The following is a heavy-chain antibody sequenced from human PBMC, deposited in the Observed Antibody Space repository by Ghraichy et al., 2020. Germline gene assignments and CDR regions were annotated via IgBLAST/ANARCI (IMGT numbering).Heavy chain of an antibody. D-gene: IGHD4-11*01. CDR1: GGSISSYY. Sequence: SETLSLTCTVSGGSISSYYWNWIRQPPGKGLEWIGYIYYSGSTNYNPSLKSRVTTSVDTSKKQFFLKLSSVTAADTAVYYCARAHATADVIWDVWGQGTTVTVSS. V-gene: IGHV4-59*01. J-gene: IGHJ6*02. CDR2: IYYSGST. CDR3: ARAHATADVIWDV.